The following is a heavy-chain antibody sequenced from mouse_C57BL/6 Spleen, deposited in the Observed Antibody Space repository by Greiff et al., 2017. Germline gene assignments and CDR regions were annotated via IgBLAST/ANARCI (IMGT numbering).Heavy chain of an antibody. D-gene: IGHD1-1*01. CDR1: GFTFSDYG. CDR3: ARRYYGSSYAMDY. J-gene: IGHJ4*01. CDR2: ISSGSSTI. V-gene: IGHV5-17*01. Sequence: EVKLVESGGGLVKPGGSLKLSCAASGFTFSDYGMHWVRQAPEKGLAWVAYISSGSSTIYYADTVKGRFTISRDNAKNTLFLQMTSLRSEDTAMYYCARRYYGSSYAMDYWGQGTSVTVSS.